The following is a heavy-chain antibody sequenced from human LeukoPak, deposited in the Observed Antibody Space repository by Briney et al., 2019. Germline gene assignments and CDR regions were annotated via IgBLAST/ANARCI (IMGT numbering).Heavy chain of an antibody. D-gene: IGHD6-19*01. J-gene: IGHJ2*01. CDR3: GAVAGGPEYFDL. Sequence: ASVKVSCKASGGTFSSYAISWVRQAPGQGLEWMGGIIPIFGTANYAQKFQGRVTITADESTSTAYMELSSLRAEDTAVYYCGAVAGGPEYFDLWGRGTLVTVSS. V-gene: IGHV1-69*01. CDR2: IIPIFGTA. CDR1: GGTFSSYA.